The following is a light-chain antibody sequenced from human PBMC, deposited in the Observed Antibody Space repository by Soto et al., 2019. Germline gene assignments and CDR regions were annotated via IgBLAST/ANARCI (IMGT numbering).Light chain of an antibody. V-gene: IGLV1-47*01. CDR2: RSD. Sequence: QSVLTQPPSASGTPGQRVTISCSGSTSNIGHNYVCWYQQLPGSTPKLLIQRSDQRPSEVPDRFSGSKSGTSASLTIGGLRSEDEADYYCASWDDSLSGFVFGTGTQLTVL. J-gene: IGLJ7*01. CDR3: ASWDDSLSGFV. CDR1: TSNIGHNY.